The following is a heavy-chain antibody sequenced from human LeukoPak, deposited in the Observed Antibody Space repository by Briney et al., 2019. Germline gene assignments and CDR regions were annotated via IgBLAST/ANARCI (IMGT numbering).Heavy chain of an antibody. CDR2: IYSGGST. Sequence: GGSLGLSCAASGFTVSSNYMSWVRQAPGKGLEWVSVIYSGGSTYYADSVKGRFTISRDNSKNTLYLQMNSLRAEDTAVYYCATLHDYGDTSGYWGRGTLVTVSS. CDR3: ATLHDYGDTSGY. J-gene: IGHJ4*02. V-gene: IGHV3-53*01. CDR1: GFTVSSNY. D-gene: IGHD4-17*01.